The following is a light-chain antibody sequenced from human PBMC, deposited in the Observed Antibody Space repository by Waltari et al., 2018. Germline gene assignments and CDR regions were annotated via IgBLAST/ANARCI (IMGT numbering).Light chain of an antibody. V-gene: IGKV1-5*03. CDR2: KAS. Sequence: DIQLTQSPSTLSASVGDRVTITCRASQSISSWLAWYQQKPGKAPKLLIYKASSVESGVPSRFSGSGSGTEFTLTISSLQPDDFATYYCQQYNSYSPVTFGPGTKVDIK. J-gene: IGKJ3*01. CDR1: QSISSW. CDR3: QQYNSYSPVT.